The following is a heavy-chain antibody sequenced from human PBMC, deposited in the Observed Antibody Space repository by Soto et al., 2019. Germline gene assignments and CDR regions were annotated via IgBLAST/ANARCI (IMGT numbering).Heavy chain of an antibody. CDR1: GYKFADYN. CDR3: SRGSAYQRTAHSDS. CDR2: MNSYNGDG. D-gene: IGHD2-2*01. J-gene: IGHJ4*02. V-gene: IGHV1-8*01. Sequence: QVQLVQSGAEVKKPGASVKVSCRTSGYKFADYNMNWVRQATGRGLEWLGYMNSYNGDGGYAQKFQGRLTRNKNTSIRTAYMELTNLRDDYTAVYDWSRGSAYQRTAHSDSWGQGPPVNVSS.